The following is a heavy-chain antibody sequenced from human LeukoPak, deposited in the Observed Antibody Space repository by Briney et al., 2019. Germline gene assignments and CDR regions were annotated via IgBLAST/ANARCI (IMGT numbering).Heavy chain of an antibody. CDR2: IIPIFGTA. V-gene: IGHV1-69*05. J-gene: IGHJ4*02. D-gene: IGHD3-22*01. CDR3: ARDQPPYYYDSSGYYVGCFDY. CDR1: GGTFSSYA. Sequence: SVKVSCKASGGTFSSYAISWVRQAPGQGLEWMGRIIPIFGTANYAQKFQGRVTITTDESTSTAYMELSSLRSEDTAVYYCARDQPPYYYDSSGYYVGCFDYWGQGTLVTVSS.